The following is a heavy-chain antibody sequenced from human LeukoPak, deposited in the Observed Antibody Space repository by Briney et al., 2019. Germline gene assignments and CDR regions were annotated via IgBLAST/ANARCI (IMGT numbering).Heavy chain of an antibody. J-gene: IGHJ6*02. CDR1: GFTFGDTW. D-gene: IGHD3-3*01. CDR3: AREDGVGTRYYYYYGMDV. Sequence: GGSLRLSCAASGFTFGDTWMNWVRQAPGKGLEWVSYISSSSSTIYYADSVKGRFTISRDNAKNSLYLQMNSLRDEDTAVYYCAREDGVGTRYYYYYGMDVWGQGTTVTVSS. V-gene: IGHV3-48*02. CDR2: ISSSSSTI.